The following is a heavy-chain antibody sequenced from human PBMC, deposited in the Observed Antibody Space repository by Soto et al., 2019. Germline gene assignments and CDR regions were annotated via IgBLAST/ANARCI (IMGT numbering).Heavy chain of an antibody. J-gene: IGHJ4*01. Sequence: QVQLVESGGGVVQPGGSLRLSCAASGFSFSNFPMHWFRQAPGKGLEWVAVMSFDGITTYYADSVKGRFTVSRDNSQNTLYLRVNSLRDEDTAVYFCARECPDAFRSSWHFDYWGHGTLVTVSS. V-gene: IGHV3-30-3*01. D-gene: IGHD3-3*01. CDR3: ARECPDAFRSSWHFDY. CDR2: MSFDGITT. CDR1: GFSFSNFP.